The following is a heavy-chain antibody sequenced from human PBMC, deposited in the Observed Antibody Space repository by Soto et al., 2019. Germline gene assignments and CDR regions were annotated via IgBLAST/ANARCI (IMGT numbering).Heavy chain of an antibody. J-gene: IGHJ4*02. CDR2: ISYDGSNK. V-gene: IGHV3-30-3*01. D-gene: IGHD2-15*01. Sequence: QVQLVESGGGVVQPGRSLRLSCAASGFTFSSYAMHWVRQAPGKGLEWVAVISYDGSNKYYADSVKGRFTISRDNSKNTLYLQMNSLRAEDTAVYYCAIDLAVVAATPHFDYCGQGTLVTVSS. CDR1: GFTFSSYA. CDR3: AIDLAVVAATPHFDY.